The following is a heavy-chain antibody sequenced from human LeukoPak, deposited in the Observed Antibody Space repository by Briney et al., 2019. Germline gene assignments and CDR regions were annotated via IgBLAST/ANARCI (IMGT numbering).Heavy chain of an antibody. CDR3: AREYYYDSSGYDY. J-gene: IGHJ4*02. D-gene: IGHD3-22*01. CDR2: IYYSGST. V-gene: IGHV4-59*12. Sequence: SETLSLTCTVSGGSISSYYWSWIRQPPGKGLEWIGYIYYSGSTNYNPSLKSRVTISVDTSKNQFSLKLSSVTAADTAVYYCAREYYYDSSGYDYWGQGTLVTVSS. CDR1: GGSISSYY.